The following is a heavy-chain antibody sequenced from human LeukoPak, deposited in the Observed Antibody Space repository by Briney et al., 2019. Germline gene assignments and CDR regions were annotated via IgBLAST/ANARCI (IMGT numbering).Heavy chain of an antibody. J-gene: IGHJ3*02. CDR2: ISSSSSYI. CDR1: GFTFSSYS. CDR3: ARDSSSCQGAFDI. D-gene: IGHD6-13*01. V-gene: IGHV3-21*01. Sequence: KAGGSPRLSCAASGFTFSSYSMNWVRQAPGKGLEWVSSISSSSSYIYYADSVKGRFTISRDNAKNSLYLQVNSLRAEDTAVYYCARDSSSCQGAFDIWGQGTMVTVSS.